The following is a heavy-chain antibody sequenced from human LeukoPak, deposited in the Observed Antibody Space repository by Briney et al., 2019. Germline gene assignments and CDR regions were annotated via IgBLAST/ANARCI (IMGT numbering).Heavy chain of an antibody. CDR3: AKGSQKIDY. J-gene: IGHJ4*02. CDR1: GFTFSSYA. Sequence: GGSLRLSCATSGFTFSSYAMSWFRQAPGKGLEWVSAISGNGVSTYYADSVKGRFTISRDNSKNTMYLQMNSLRAEDTAVFYCAKGSQKIDYWGQGTLVTVSS. V-gene: IGHV3-23*01. CDR2: ISGNGVST.